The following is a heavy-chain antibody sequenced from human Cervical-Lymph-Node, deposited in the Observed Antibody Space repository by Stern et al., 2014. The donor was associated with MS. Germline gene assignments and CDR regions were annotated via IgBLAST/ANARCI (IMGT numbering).Heavy chain of an antibody. J-gene: IGHJ4*02. Sequence: QLQLQESGPGLVRPSQTLSLTCSVSGGSISNGLYYWSWIRQHPGKGLEWLGYIHHSGTTRYNPSLNSRVSISVDTSKNQFSLKVTSVTAAETALYYCARVADFDWSYDSWGQGSLVTVSS. CDR2: IHHSGTT. CDR1: GGSISNGLYY. V-gene: IGHV4-31*03. CDR3: ARVADFDWSYDS. D-gene: IGHD3-9*01.